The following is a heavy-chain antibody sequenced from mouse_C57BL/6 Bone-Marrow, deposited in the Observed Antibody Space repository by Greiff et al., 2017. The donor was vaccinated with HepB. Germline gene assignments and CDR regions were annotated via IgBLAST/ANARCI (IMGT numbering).Heavy chain of an antibody. D-gene: IGHD2-5*01. Sequence: VQLQQSGAELVKPGASVKLSCTASGFNIKDYYMHWVKQRTEQGLEWIGRIDPEDGETKYAPKFQGKATITSDTSSNTAYLQLSSLTSEDAAVYYCASHYSNYVGRFAYWGQGTLVTVSA. J-gene: IGHJ3*01. CDR1: GFNIKDYY. CDR2: IDPEDGET. CDR3: ASHYSNYVGRFAY. V-gene: IGHV14-2*01.